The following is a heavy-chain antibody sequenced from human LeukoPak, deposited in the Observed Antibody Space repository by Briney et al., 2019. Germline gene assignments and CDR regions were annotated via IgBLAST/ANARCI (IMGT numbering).Heavy chain of an antibody. Sequence: SETLSLTCTVSGGSISSYYWSWIRQPAGKGLEWIGRIYTSGSTNYNPSLKSRLTMSVDTSKNQFSLKLSSVTAADTAVYYCARTYSSSWYGNWFDPWGQGTLVTVSS. V-gene: IGHV4-4*07. D-gene: IGHD6-13*01. J-gene: IGHJ5*02. CDR1: GGSISSYY. CDR2: IYTSGST. CDR3: ARTYSSSWYGNWFDP.